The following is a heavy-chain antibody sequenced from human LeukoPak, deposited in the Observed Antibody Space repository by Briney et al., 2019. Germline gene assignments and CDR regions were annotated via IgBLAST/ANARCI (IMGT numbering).Heavy chain of an antibody. CDR1: GYTFTSYA. D-gene: IGHD6-13*01. CDR2: INTNTGNP. V-gene: IGHV7-4-1*02. CDR3: ARDHVMLRIAAAGTRWFDP. J-gene: IGHJ5*02. Sequence: ASAKVSCKASGYTFTSYAMNWVRQAPGQGLEWMGWINTNTGNPTYAQGFTGRFVFSLDTSVSTAYLQISSLKAEDTAVYYCARDHVMLRIAAAGTRWFDPWGQGTLVTVSS.